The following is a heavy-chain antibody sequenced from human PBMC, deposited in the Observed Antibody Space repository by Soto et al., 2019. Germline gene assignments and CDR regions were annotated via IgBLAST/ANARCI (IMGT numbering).Heavy chain of an antibody. Sequence: SETLSLTCTVSGGSISSYYWSWIRQPPGKGLEWIGYIYYSGSTNYNPSLKSRVTISVDTSKNQFSLKLSSVTAADTAVYYCARQRRFHEFDYWGQGTLVTVSS. D-gene: IGHD3-16*01. CDR3: ARQRRFHEFDY. J-gene: IGHJ4*02. CDR2: IYYSGST. V-gene: IGHV4-59*08. CDR1: GGSISSYY.